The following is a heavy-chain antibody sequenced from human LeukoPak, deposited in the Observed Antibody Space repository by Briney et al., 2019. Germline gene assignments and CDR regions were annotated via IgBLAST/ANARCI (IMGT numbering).Heavy chain of an antibody. D-gene: IGHD6-13*01. Sequence: GRSLRLACAASGFTFDDYAMHWVRQAPGKGLEWVSGISWNSGSIGYADSVKGRFTISRDNAKNSLYLQMNSLRAEDTAVYYCATHRVRSWPVQLTDYWGQGTLVTVSS. CDR1: GFTFDDYA. V-gene: IGHV3-9*01. CDR3: ATHRVRSWPVQLTDY. J-gene: IGHJ4*02. CDR2: ISWNSGSI.